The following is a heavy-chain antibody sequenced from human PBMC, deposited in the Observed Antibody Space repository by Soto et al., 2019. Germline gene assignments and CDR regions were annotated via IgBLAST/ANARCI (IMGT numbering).Heavy chain of an antibody. Sequence: EVSLRLSCAASGFTFSNYAMTWLRQAPGKRLQWVSAISASGGSPYYTDSVTGRFTISRHNSKITLYLQVNSLKSEDTAVYYCAKARHSGGYYYVEALDVWGHGRLVTVSS. CDR1: GFTFSNYA. D-gene: IGHD3-22*01. CDR2: ISASGGSP. V-gene: IGHV3-23*01. J-gene: IGHJ3*01. CDR3: AKARHSGGYYYVEALDV.